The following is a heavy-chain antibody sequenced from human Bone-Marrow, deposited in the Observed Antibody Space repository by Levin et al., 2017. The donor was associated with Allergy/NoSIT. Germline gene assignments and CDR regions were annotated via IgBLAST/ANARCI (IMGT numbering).Heavy chain of an antibody. CDR2: IYWDDDK. Sequence: SGPTLVKPTQTLTLTCTFSGFSLSTDRVGVGWIRQPPGKALEWLAVIYWDDDKRYSPSLKSRLTITKDTSKNQVVLTMTDMDPGDTGTYYCAQAGLGTGAGYGMDVWGPGTTVTVSS. D-gene: IGHD3-10*01. J-gene: IGHJ6*02. CDR3: AQAGLGTGAGYGMDV. V-gene: IGHV2-5*02. CDR1: GFSLSTDRVG.